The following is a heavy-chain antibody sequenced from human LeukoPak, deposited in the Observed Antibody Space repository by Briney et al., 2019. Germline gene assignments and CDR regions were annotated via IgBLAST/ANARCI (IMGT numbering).Heavy chain of an antibody. CDR3: ASGLRYYYDSSGYFDY. CDR2: IIPIFGTA. J-gene: IGHJ4*02. Sequence: ASVKVSCEASGGTFSSYAISWVRQAPGQGLEWMGGIIPIFGTANYAQKFQGRVTITTDESTSTAYMELSSLRSEDTAVYYCASGLRYYYDSSGYFDYWGQGTLVTVSS. V-gene: IGHV1-69*05. CDR1: GGTFSSYA. D-gene: IGHD3-22*01.